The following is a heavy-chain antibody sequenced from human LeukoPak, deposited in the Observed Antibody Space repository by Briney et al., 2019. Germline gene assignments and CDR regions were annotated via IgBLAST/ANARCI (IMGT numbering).Heavy chain of an antibody. V-gene: IGHV3-53*01. J-gene: IGHJ3*02. CDR3: ARGGEDCSSTSCSDAFDI. D-gene: IGHD2-2*01. Sequence: GGSLRLSCAASGFTASSNYMSWVRQAPGKGLVWVSVIYSGGSTYYADSVKGRFTISSDNSKNTLYLQMNSLRAEDTAVYYCARGGEDCSSTSCSDAFDIWGQGTMVTVSS. CDR1: GFTASSNY. CDR2: IYSGGST.